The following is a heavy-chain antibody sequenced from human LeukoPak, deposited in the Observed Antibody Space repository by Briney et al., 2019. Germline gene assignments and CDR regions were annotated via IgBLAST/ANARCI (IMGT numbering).Heavy chain of an antibody. J-gene: IGHJ4*02. CDR3: GRGVRYFYDSRFDS. CDR2: INPNSGST. V-gene: IGHV1-2*02. D-gene: IGHD3-22*01. CDR1: GYTFTGYY. Sequence: ASVKVSCKTPGYTFTGYYIHSVRQAPRQGPGWMGWINPNSGSTNDAQKCKGRITMPKDTSISTAYMELSSLRSDATAVYYCGRGVRYFYDSRFDSWGQRALVTVSS.